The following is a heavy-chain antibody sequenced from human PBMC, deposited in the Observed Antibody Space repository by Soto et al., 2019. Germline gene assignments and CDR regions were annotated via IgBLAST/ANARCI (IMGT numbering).Heavy chain of an antibody. Sequence: EVQLLESGGGLVQPGGSLRLSCAASGFTFSSYAMSWVRQAPGEGLEWVSAISGSGGSTYYADSVKGRFTISRDNSKNTLYLQMNSLRAEDTAVYYCEKVYGQQLVGGNFDYWGQGTLVTVSS. CDR2: ISGSGGST. D-gene: IGHD6-13*01. CDR3: EKVYGQQLVGGNFDY. CDR1: GFTFSSYA. V-gene: IGHV3-23*01. J-gene: IGHJ4*02.